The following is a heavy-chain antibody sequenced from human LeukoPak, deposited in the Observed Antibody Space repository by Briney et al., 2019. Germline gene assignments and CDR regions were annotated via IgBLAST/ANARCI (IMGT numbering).Heavy chain of an antibody. J-gene: IGHJ5*02. CDR1: GGSISSYY. CDR3: ARDSSGRAGRAWFDP. CDR2: IYYSGST. V-gene: IGHV4-59*01. Sequence: SETLSLTCTVSGGSISSYYWSWIRQPPGKGLEWIGYIYYSGSTNYNPSLKSRVTISVDTSKNQFSLKLSSVTAADTAVYYCARDSSGRAGRAWFDPWGQGTLVTVSS. D-gene: IGHD1-1*01.